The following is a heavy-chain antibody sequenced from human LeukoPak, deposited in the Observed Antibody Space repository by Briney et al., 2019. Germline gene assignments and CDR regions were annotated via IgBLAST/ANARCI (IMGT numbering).Heavy chain of an antibody. D-gene: IGHD2-21*02. V-gene: IGHV3-23*01. CDR3: AKDHNIVVVTAMALDY. CDR1: GFTFSSYA. CDR2: ISGSGGST. J-gene: IGHJ4*02. Sequence: GGSLRLSCAASGFTFSSYAMSWVRQAPGKGLEWVSAISGSGGSTYYADSVKGRFTISRDNSKNTLYLQMNSLRAEDTAVYYCAKDHNIVVVTAMALDYWGQGTLVTVSS.